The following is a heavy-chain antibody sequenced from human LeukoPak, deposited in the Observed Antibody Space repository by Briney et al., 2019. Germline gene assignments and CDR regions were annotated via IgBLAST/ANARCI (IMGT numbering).Heavy chain of an antibody. Sequence: ASVKVSCKASGGTFNSYTITWVRQAPGQGLEWMGIINPSGGSTSYAQKFQGRVTMTRDMSTSTVYMELSSLRSEDTAVYYCARAGYSGGREAAWVDPWGQGTLVTVSS. CDR2: INPSGGST. CDR3: ARAGYSGGREAAWVDP. CDR1: GGTFNSYT. V-gene: IGHV1-46*02. D-gene: IGHD2-21*01. J-gene: IGHJ5*02.